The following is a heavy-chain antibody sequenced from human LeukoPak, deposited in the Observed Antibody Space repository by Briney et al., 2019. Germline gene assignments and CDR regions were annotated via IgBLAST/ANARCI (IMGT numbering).Heavy chain of an antibody. D-gene: IGHD3-22*01. V-gene: IGHV3-33*01. J-gene: IGHJ4*02. Sequence: PGGSLRLSCAASGFTFSSYGMHWVRQAPGKGLEWVAVIWYDGSNKYYADSVKGRFTISRDNSKNTLYLQMNSLRAEDTAVYYCAREGYYYDSSGYYLVDYWGQGTLVTVSS. CDR1: GFTFSSYG. CDR3: AREGYYYDSSGYYLVDY. CDR2: IWYDGSNK.